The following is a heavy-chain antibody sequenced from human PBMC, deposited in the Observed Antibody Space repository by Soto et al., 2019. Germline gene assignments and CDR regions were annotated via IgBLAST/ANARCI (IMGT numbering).Heavy chain of an antibody. J-gene: IGHJ4*02. CDR3: ARHVPEGFDY. CDR1: GGSISSYY. Sequence: QVQLQESGPGLVKPSETLSLTCTVSGGSISSYYWSWIRQPPGKGLEWIGYIYYSGSTNYNPSLKSRVTISVATSKSQCSLKLGSVTAADTAVYSCARHVPEGFDYWGQGTLVTVSS. V-gene: IGHV4-59*08. CDR2: IYYSGST.